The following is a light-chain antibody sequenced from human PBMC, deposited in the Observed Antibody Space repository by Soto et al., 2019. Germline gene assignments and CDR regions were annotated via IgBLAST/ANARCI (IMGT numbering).Light chain of an antibody. CDR3: CSYAGSYTYV. CDR2: NVI. Sequence: QSVLTQPPSASGSPGQSVTISCTGTSSDVGGYNYVSWYQHHPGKAPKLMIYNVIQRPSGVPDRFSASKSGNTASLTISGLQAEDEADYYCCSYAGSYTYVFGTGTQLTVL. J-gene: IGLJ1*01. V-gene: IGLV2-11*01. CDR1: SSDVGGYNY.